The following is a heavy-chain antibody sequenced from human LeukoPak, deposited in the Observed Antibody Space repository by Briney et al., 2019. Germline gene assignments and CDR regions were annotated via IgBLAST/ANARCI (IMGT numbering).Heavy chain of an antibody. Sequence: SETLSLTCTVSGGSTSSSSYYWGWIRQPPGKGLEWIGSIYYSGSTYYNPSLKSRVTISVDTSKNQFSLKLSSVAAADTAVYYCARLYSSSWPTFDYWGQGTLVTVSS. CDR2: IYYSGST. D-gene: IGHD6-13*01. J-gene: IGHJ4*02. V-gene: IGHV4-39*07. CDR3: ARLYSSSWPTFDY. CDR1: GGSTSSSSYY.